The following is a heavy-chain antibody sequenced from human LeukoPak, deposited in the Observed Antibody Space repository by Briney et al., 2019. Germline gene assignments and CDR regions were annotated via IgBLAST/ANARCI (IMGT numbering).Heavy chain of an antibody. D-gene: IGHD3-22*01. Sequence: PGRSLRLSCAASGFAFNTYTMHWVRQAPGKGLEWVAVISFDGSNEYYADSVKGRFTISRDNSKKSVYLQMNSLRVEDTAVYYCARAAFSGNYLPLDYGAREPWSPSPQ. CDR3: ARAAFSGNYLPLDY. J-gene: IGHJ4*02. CDR2: ISFDGSNE. CDR1: GFAFNTYT. V-gene: IGHV3-30-3*01.